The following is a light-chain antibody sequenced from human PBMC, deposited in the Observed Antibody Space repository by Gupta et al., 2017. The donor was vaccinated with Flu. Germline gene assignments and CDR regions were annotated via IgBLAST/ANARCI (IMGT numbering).Light chain of an antibody. CDR1: SSDVGAYNY. Sequence: QSALTQPRSVSGSPGQSVAISCTGTSSDVGAYNYVSCSQQHPGKAPKLIIDDVTKRPSGVPDRFTGAKSGNTASLTIYGLQPEDEDDYHCCAYGAASFFGGGTKLTVL. V-gene: IGLV2-11*01. CDR3: CAYGAASF. J-gene: IGLJ2*01. CDR2: DVT.